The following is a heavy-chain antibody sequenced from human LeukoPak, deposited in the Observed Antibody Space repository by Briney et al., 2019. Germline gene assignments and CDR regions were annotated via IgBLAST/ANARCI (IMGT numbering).Heavy chain of an antibody. Sequence: GGSLRLSCAASGFTFSGSAMLWVRQASGKGLEWVGRIRSKANTYATAYAAPVKGRFIISRDDSKNTAYLQMNSPRAEDTAVYYCAKERHYDGNVLGYWGQGTLVTVSS. D-gene: IGHD3-22*01. J-gene: IGHJ4*02. CDR3: AKERHYDGNVLGY. CDR1: GFTFSGSA. V-gene: IGHV3-73*01. CDR2: IRSKANTYAT.